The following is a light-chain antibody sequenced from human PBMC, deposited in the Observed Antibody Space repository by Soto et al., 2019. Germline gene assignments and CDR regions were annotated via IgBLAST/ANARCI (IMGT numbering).Light chain of an antibody. CDR3: ATRDDSLNGWV. CDR1: SSNIGSHT. V-gene: IGLV1-44*01. J-gene: IGLJ3*02. CDR2: TNN. Sequence: QSVLTQSPSASGTPGQRVTISCSGGSSNIGSHTVSWYQQLPGTAPKLLMYTNNQRPSGVPDRFSGSKSGTSASLAISGLQSEDEADYYCATRDDSLNGWVFGGGTKVTVL.